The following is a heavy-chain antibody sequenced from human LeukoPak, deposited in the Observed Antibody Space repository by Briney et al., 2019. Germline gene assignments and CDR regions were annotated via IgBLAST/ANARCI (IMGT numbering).Heavy chain of an antibody. Sequence: WETLSLTCTVSGGSISSSSYYWGWIRQPPGKGLEWIGSIYYSGSTYYNPSLKSRVTISVDTSKNQFSLKLSSVTAADTTVYYCARDVTYYGILNGYYRDAFHIWAQGTVVTVSS. CDR1: GGSISSSSYY. D-gene: IGHD3-9*01. V-gene: IGHV4-39*02. CDR3: ARDVTYYGILNGYYRDAFHI. J-gene: IGHJ3*02. CDR2: IYYSGST.